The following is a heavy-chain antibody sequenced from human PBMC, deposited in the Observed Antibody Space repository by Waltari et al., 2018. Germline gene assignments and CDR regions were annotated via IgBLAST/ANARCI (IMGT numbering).Heavy chain of an antibody. CDR2: INPSGGST. Sequence: VQLVESEAEVKKPGASVTVSCKASGYTFTSYYMHWVRQAPGQGLEWMGIINPSGGSTSYAQKFQGRVTMTRDTSTSTVYMELSSLRSEDTAVYYCATKAGTDAFDIWGQGTMVTVSS. CDR1: GYTFTSYY. CDR3: ATKAGTDAFDI. V-gene: IGHV1-46*01. D-gene: IGHD6-19*01. J-gene: IGHJ3*02.